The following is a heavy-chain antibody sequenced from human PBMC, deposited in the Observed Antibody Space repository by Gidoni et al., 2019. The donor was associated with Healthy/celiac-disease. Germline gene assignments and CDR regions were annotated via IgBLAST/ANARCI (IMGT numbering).Heavy chain of an antibody. CDR2: SIQIFGTA. CDR3: ALQKITMVSMDV. D-gene: IGHD3-10*01. Sequence: QAPGQGLEWMGGSIQIFGTANYAQTFQGRVTITAYTSTSTAYMELSSLRSDDTAVYYCALQKITMVSMDVWGQGTTVTVPS. J-gene: IGHJ6*02. V-gene: IGHV1-69*06.